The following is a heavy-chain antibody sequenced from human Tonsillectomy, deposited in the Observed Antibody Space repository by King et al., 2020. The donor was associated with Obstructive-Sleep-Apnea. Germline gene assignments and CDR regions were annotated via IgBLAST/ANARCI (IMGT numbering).Heavy chain of an antibody. CDR3: ARVLRIVRVAAARGMDV. CDR1: GYTFTTYG. J-gene: IGHJ6*02. D-gene: IGHD2-2*01. Sequence: QLVQSGTEVKKPGASVKVSCKASGYTFTTYGISWVRQAPGQGLEWMGWISTSNGNTDYAQKLQGRVTMTTDTSTSTAYMELRSLRADDTAVYYCARVLRIVRVAAARGMDVWGQGTTVTVSS. V-gene: IGHV1-18*01. CDR2: ISTSNGNT.